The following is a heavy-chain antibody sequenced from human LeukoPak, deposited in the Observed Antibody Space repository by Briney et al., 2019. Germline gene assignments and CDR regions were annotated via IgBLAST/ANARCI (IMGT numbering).Heavy chain of an antibody. J-gene: IGHJ4*02. D-gene: IGHD2-2*01. Sequence: ASVKVSCKASGYTFTGYYMHWVRQAPGQGLEWMGWINPNSGGTNYAQKFQGRVTMTRDTSISTAYMELSRLRSDDTAVYYCAREPLGYCSSTSCSNGFDFWGQGTLVTVSS. CDR2: INPNSGGT. CDR3: AREPLGYCSSTSCSNGFDF. V-gene: IGHV1-2*02. CDR1: GYTFTGYY.